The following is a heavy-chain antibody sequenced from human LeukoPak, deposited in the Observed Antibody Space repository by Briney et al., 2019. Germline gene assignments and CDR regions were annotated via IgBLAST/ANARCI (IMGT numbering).Heavy chain of an antibody. J-gene: IGHJ4*02. Sequence: SETLSLTCTVSGGSISSTSYYWGWIRQPPGKGLEWIGNMYYSGSTYYNPSLKSRVTMSVDTSKNQFSLKLSSVTAADTAVYYCAKGYDPFDYWGQGTLVTVSS. CDR2: MYYSGST. V-gene: IGHV4-39*07. CDR3: AKGYDPFDY. CDR1: GGSISSTSYY. D-gene: IGHD1-14*01.